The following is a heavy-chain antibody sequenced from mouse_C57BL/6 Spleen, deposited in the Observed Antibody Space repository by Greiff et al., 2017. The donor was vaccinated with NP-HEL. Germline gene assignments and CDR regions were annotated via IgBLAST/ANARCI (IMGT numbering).Heavy chain of an antibody. D-gene: IGHD2-4*01. CDR3: TRYEYGGGYAMDY. J-gene: IGHJ4*01. V-gene: IGHV1-5*01. Sequence: EVQLQQSGTVLARPGASVKMSCKTSGYTFTSYWMHWVKQRPGQGLEWIGAIYPGNSDTSYNQKFKGKAKLTAVTSASTAYMALSSLTNEDSAVYYCTRYEYGGGYAMDYWGQGTSVTVSS. CDR2: IYPGNSDT. CDR1: GYTFTSYW.